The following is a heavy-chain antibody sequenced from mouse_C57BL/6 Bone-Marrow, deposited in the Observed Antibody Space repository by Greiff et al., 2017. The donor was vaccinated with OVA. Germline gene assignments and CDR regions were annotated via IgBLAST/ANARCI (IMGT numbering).Heavy chain of an antibody. Sequence: EVQLVESEGGLVQPGSSMKLSCTASGFIFSDYYMAWVRQVPEKGLEWVANINYDGSSTYYLDSLKSRFIISRDNAKNILYLQMSSLKSEDTATYYCAREENYYSNFWFAYWGQGTLVTVSA. CDR3: AREENYYSNFWFAY. CDR1: GFIFSDYY. CDR2: INYDGSST. D-gene: IGHD2-5*01. J-gene: IGHJ3*01. V-gene: IGHV5-16*01.